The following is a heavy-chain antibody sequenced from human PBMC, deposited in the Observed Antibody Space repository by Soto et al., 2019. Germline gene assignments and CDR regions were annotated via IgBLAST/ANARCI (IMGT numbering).Heavy chain of an antibody. Sequence: ASVKVSCKASGYTFTSYDIYWVRQATGQGLEWMGWMNPNTGNSGYAQKFQGRVTMTSDTSISTAHMELSSLRSEDTAVYYCARRAETNGWNGFGAEKYPFDFWGQGTLVTVSS. J-gene: IGHJ4*02. CDR3: ARRAETNGWNGFGAEKYPFDF. V-gene: IGHV1-8*02. CDR2: MNPNTGNS. D-gene: IGHD1-1*01. CDR1: GYTFTSYD.